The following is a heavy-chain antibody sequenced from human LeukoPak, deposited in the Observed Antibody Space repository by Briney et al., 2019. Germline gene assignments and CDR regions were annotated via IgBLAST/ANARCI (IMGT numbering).Heavy chain of an antibody. V-gene: IGHV3-9*01. D-gene: IGHD5-18*01. CDR2: ISWNSGSI. CDR1: GFTFDDYA. Sequence: GGSLRLSCAASGFTFDDYAMHWVRQAPGKGLEWVSGISWNSGSIGYADSVKGRFTISRDNAKNSLYLQMNSLRAEDTALYYCAKDSTGSYGFLDYWGQGTPVTVSS. CDR3: AKDSTGSYGFLDY. J-gene: IGHJ4*02.